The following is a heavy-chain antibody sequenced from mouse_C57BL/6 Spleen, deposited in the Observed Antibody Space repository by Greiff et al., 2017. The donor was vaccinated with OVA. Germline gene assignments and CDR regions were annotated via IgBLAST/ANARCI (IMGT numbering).Heavy chain of an antibody. CDR3: ARCPSCSPYFDY. V-gene: IGHV1-26*01. J-gene: IGHJ2*01. CDR1: GYTFTDYY. CDR2: INPNNGGT. D-gene: IGHD1-1*01. Sequence: VQLQQSGPELVKPGASVKISCKASGYTFTDYYMNWVKQSHGKSLEWIGDINPNNGGTSYNQKFKGKATLTVDKSSSTAYMELRSLTSEDSAVYYCARCPSCSPYFDYWGQGTTLTVSS.